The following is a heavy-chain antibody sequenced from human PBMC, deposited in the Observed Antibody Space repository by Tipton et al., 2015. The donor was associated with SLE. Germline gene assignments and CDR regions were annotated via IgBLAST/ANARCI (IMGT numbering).Heavy chain of an antibody. CDR3: ARLHGYSYGLNWFDP. CDR1: GYSISSGYY. V-gene: IGHV4-38-2*01. Sequence: TLSLTCAVSGYSISSGYYWGWIRQPPGKGLEWIGSIYYTGTTTYYNSFLKSRVTMSVDTSKNQFSLRLTSVIAADTAVYYCARLHGYSYGLNWFDPWGQGTLISLSS. J-gene: IGHJ5*02. CDR2: IYYTGTTT. D-gene: IGHD5-18*01.